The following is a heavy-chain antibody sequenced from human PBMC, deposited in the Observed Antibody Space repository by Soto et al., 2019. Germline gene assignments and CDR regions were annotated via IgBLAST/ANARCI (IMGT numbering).Heavy chain of an antibody. J-gene: IGHJ5*02. Sequence: EVQLVESGGGLVQPGRSLRLSCAASGFTFDDYAMHWVRQAPGKGLEWVSGISWNSGSIGYEDSVKGRFTISRDNAKNSLYLQMNSLRAEDTALYYCAKVIYGDLLNWFAPWGQGTLVTVS. D-gene: IGHD4-17*01. CDR3: AKVIYGDLLNWFAP. CDR1: GFTFDDYA. CDR2: ISWNSGSI. V-gene: IGHV3-9*01.